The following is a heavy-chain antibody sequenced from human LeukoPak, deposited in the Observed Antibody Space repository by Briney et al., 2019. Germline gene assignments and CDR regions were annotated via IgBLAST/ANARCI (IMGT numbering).Heavy chain of an antibody. Sequence: ASVKASCKASGYTFTSYGISWVRQAPGQGLEWMGWISAYNGNTNYAQKFQGRVTMTTDTPTSTAYMDLRSLRSDDTAVYYCARAEMGDTYYYYFYMDVWGKGTTVTVSS. J-gene: IGHJ6*03. CDR2: ISAYNGNT. V-gene: IGHV1-18*01. CDR1: GYTFTSYG. D-gene: IGHD3-16*01. CDR3: ARAEMGDTYYYYFYMDV.